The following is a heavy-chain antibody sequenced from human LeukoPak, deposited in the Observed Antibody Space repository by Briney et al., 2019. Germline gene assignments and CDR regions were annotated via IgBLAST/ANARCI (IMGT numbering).Heavy chain of an antibody. J-gene: IGHJ4*02. CDR3: ARRSPAINFDY. V-gene: IGHV4-34*01. Sequence: SETLSLACAVYGGSFSGYYWSWIRQPPGKGLEWIGSMEYSGTTHYNPSLKSRVTISVDTSKNQFSLKLSSVTAADTAVYYCARRSPAINFDYWGQGTLVTVSS. CDR2: MEYSGTT. D-gene: IGHD2-2*01. CDR1: GGSFSGYY.